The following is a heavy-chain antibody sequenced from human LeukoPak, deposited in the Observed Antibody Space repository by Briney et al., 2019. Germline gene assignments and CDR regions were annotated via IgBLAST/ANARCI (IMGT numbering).Heavy chain of an antibody. CDR2: INHSGSP. V-gene: IGHV4-34*01. J-gene: IGHJ4*02. CDR3: ARHRSKWLQSSFDY. CDR1: GGSFSDYY. Sequence: TSETLSLTCAVYGGSFSDYYWTWIRQPPGKGLEWIGKINHSGSPNYNPSLKSRVTISLDTSKNQFSLKLNSVTAADTAVYYCARHRSKWLQSSFDYWGQGTLVTVSS. D-gene: IGHD5-24*01.